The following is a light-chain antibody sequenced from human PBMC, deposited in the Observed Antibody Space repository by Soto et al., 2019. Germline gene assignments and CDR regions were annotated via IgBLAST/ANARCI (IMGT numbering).Light chain of an antibody. J-gene: IGKJ1*01. CDR3: QQYNNWWT. Sequence: EIVMTQSPATLSVSLGERATLSCRASQSISSNLAWYQQKPGQAPRLLIYGASTRATGIPDRFSGSGSGTDFTLTISSLQSEDFAVYYCQQYNNWWTFGQGTKVDIK. CDR2: GAS. V-gene: IGKV3-15*01. CDR1: QSISSN.